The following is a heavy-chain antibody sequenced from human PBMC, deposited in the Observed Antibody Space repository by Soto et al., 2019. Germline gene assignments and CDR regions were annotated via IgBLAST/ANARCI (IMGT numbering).Heavy chain of an antibody. CDR3: AIDDSSGSRGFQH. D-gene: IGHD3-22*01. CDR2: IFYSGST. V-gene: IGHV4-31*03. Sequence: QVQLQESGPGLVKPSQTLSLTCTVSGGSISSGVYYWSWIRQHPGKGLEWIGYIFYSGSTYYNPSLKSRVTISVDTSKNQFSLKLSSVTAADTAVYYCAIDDSSGSRGFQHWGQGTLITVSS. CDR1: GGSISSGVYY. J-gene: IGHJ1*01.